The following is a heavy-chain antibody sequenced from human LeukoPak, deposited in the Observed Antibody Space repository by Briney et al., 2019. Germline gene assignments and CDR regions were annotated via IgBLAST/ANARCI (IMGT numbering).Heavy chain of an antibody. J-gene: IGHJ6*02. CDR2: IRGSSGIT. CDR1: GFIFSNYA. Sequence: GGSLRLSCAASGFIFSNYARMWVPQAPGKGLELVSAIRGSSGITVYADSGRDQFTMHRDHYKNTLYLHMTSVRAQAKAVYHCAKTSLGHHPYYYSMDVWGQGTTVTVSS. V-gene: IGHV3-23*01. D-gene: IGHD7-27*01. CDR3: AKTSLGHHPYYYSMDV.